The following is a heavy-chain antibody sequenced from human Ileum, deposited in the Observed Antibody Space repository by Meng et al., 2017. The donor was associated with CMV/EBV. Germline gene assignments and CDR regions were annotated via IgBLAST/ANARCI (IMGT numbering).Heavy chain of an antibody. V-gene: IGHV3-49*04. CDR3: TRWLGELLINYYYHYGMDV. J-gene: IGHJ6*02. D-gene: IGHD3-10*01. Sequence: GESLKISCTTSGFIFGDYAMSWVRQAPGKGLEWVSFIRKKVYGGTTEYAASVKGRFTMSRDESKSSVYLQMNSLKTEDTAVYYCTRWLGELLINYYYHYGMDVWGQGTTVTVSS. CDR1: GFIFGDYA. CDR2: IRKKVYGGTT.